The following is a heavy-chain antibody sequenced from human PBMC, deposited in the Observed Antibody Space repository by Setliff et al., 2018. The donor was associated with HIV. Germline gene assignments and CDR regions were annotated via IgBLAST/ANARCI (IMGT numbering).Heavy chain of an antibody. CDR2: VYYSGDT. CDR3: TRARFTDGWSLYYFDS. V-gene: IGHV4-39*01. J-gene: IGHJ4*02. Sequence: PSETLSLTCIVSGDPISSARHYWGWIRQPPGKGLEWIGSVYYSGDTYYNPSLKSRVTIFVDTSKNQFSLKLNSVTAADTAVYYCTRARFTDGWSLYYFDSWGQGVQVTVSS. D-gene: IGHD6-19*01. CDR1: GDPISSARHY.